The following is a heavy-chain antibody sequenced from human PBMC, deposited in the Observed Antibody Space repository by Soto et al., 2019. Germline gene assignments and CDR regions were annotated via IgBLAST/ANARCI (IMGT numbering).Heavy chain of an antibody. CDR2: ISAYNGNT. Sequence: ASVKVSCKASGFTFTSYCISWGRQGPGQGLEWMGWISAYNGNTNYAQKLQGRVTMTTDTSTSTAYMELRSLRSDDTAVHYCARDDSSGYYKVCDYWGQGTLVTVSS. V-gene: IGHV1-18*01. D-gene: IGHD3-22*01. CDR1: GFTFTSYC. J-gene: IGHJ4*02. CDR3: ARDDSSGYYKVCDY.